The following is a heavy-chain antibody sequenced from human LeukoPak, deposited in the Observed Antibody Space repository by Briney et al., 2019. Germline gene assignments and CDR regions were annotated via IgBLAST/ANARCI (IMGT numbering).Heavy chain of an antibody. CDR2: ISSSGSTI. V-gene: IGHV3-11*01. CDR1: GFTFSDYY. D-gene: IGHD2-15*01. CDR3: ARDLRQGGGYFDY. Sequence: GGSLRLSCAASGFTFSDYYMSWIRQAPGKGLEWVSYISSSGSTIYYADTVKGRFTISRDNAKNSLYLQMNSLRAEDMAVYYCARDLRQGGGYFDYWGQGTLVTVSS. J-gene: IGHJ4*02.